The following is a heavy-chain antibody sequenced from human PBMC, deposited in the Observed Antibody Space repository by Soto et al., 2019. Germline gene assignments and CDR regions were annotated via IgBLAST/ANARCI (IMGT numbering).Heavy chain of an antibody. CDR1: GGSISSSSYF. J-gene: IGHJ5*02. D-gene: IGHD2-15*01. CDR3: ARLVACNGGSCKFDP. CDR2: INYRGTT. V-gene: IGHV4-39*01. Sequence: QLQLQESGPGLVTPSETLSLTCTVSGGSISSSSYFWAWVRQSPAKGLEWIGSINYRGTTFYTASLRSRVTIAIDRSNNQFSLTLNSVTAADTALYYCARLVACNGGSCKFDPWGQGTLVTVSS.